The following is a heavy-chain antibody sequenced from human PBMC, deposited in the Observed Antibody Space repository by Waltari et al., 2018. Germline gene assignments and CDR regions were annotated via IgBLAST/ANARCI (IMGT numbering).Heavy chain of an antibody. CDR3: AKREIGYAFDI. CDR2: VIPILGTP. J-gene: IGHJ3*02. Sequence: QVQLVQSGAEVKQPGASVKVSCKASGGTFGTYAITWVRQAPGQGLEWMGGVIPILGTPNYAPKCQGRVTVSADPSTSTAYLEVRRLISEDTAVYYCAKREIGYAFDIWGHGTMVTVSS. D-gene: IGHD1-26*01. CDR1: GGTFGTYA. V-gene: IGHV1-69*12.